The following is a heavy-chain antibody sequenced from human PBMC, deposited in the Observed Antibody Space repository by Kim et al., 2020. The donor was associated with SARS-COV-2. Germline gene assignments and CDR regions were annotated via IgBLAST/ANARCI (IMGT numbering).Heavy chain of an antibody. CDR2: IYYSGST. CDR1: GGSISSSSYY. CDR3: ARERVEALWFGATVGMDV. J-gene: IGHJ6*02. V-gene: IGHV4-39*07. Sequence: SETLSLTCTVSGGSISSSSYYWGWIRQPPGKGLEWIGSIYYSGSTYYNPSLKSRVTISVDTSKNQFSLKLSSVTAADTAVYYCARERVEALWFGATVGMDVWGQGTTVTVSS. D-gene: IGHD3-10*01.